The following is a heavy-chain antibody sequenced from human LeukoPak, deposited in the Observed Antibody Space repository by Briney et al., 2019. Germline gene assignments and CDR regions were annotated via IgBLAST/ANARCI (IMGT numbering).Heavy chain of an antibody. CDR1: GFTFSNYW. Sequence: GGSLRLSCAVSGFTFSNYWMHWVRRAPGKGLVWVSRIKSDGSRTDYADSVKGRFTISRDNAKNTLYLQMNSLRAEDTAIYYCARELPFDYWGQGTLVTVSS. V-gene: IGHV3-74*01. CDR3: ARELPFDY. D-gene: IGHD2-15*01. CDR2: IKSDGSRT. J-gene: IGHJ4*02.